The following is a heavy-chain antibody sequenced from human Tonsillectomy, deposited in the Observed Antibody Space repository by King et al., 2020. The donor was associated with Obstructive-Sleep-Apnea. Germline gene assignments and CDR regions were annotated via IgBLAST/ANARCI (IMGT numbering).Heavy chain of an antibody. Sequence: VQLVESGGGVVQPGRSLRLSCAASGFSFSNYALHWVRQAPGRGLEWVAITLYDGDNEYYAESVKGRFTISRDKSKNTLFLQMNSLRIEDTALYYCARGARPLNWFFDLWGRGTLVAVSS. J-gene: IGHJ2*01. CDR1: GFSFSNYA. CDR2: TLYDGDNE. CDR3: ARGARPLNWFFDL. V-gene: IGHV3-30*04.